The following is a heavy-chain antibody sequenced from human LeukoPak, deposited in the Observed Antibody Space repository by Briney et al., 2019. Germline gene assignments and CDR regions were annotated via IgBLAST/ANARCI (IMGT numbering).Heavy chain of an antibody. CDR3: ARGGPLYMMVRKVGPALDY. D-gene: IGHD3-10*01. V-gene: IGHV4-34*01. Sequence: SETLSLTCAVYGGSFSGYYWSWIRQPPGKGLEGIGEVNHSGRTNYNPSLTSRVTISVDTSKSQFSLKLSSVTAADTAVYYCARGGPLYMMVRKVGPALDYWGQGTLVTVSS. J-gene: IGHJ4*02. CDR2: VNHSGRT. CDR1: GGSFSGYY.